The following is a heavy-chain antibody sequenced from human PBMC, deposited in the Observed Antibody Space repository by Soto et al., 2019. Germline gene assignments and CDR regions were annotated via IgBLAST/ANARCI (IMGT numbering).Heavy chain of an antibody. CDR2: INAGNGNT. D-gene: IGHD6-13*01. J-gene: IGHJ4*02. V-gene: IGHV1-3*01. Sequence: ASVKVSCKASGYTFTSYAMHWVRQAPGQRLEWMGWINAGNGNTKYSQKFQGRVTITRDTSASTAYMELRSLRSDDTAVYYCARDFRRDSSSWPFWGQGTLVTVSS. CDR1: GYTFTSYA. CDR3: ARDFRRDSSSWPF.